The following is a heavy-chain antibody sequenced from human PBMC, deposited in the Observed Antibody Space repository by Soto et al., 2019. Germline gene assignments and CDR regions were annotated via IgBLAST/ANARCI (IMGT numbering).Heavy chain of an antibody. CDR2: IDWDDDK. D-gene: IGHD4-17*01. J-gene: IGHJ2*01. Sequence: SGPTLVNPTQTLTLTCTFSGFSLSTSGMCVSWIRQPPGKALEWLALIDWDDDKYYSTSLKTRLTISKDTSKNQVVLTMTNMDPVDTAAYYCARMPGATVVTQHPENWYFDLWGRGTLVTVSS. CDR3: ARMPGATVVTQHPENWYFDL. V-gene: IGHV2-70*01. CDR1: GFSLSTSGMC.